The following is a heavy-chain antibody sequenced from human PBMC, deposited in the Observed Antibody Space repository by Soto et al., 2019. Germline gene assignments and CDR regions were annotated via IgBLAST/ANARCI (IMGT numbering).Heavy chain of an antibody. V-gene: IGHV1-2*02. D-gene: IGHD2-2*02. CDR1: GYTFTGYY. CDR3: ARGHGFVVVPAAILRGAFDI. CDR2: INPNSGGT. J-gene: IGHJ3*02. Sequence: ASVKVSCKASGYTFTGYYMHWVRQAPGQGLEWMGWINPNSGGTNYAQKFQGRVTMTTDTSTSTAYMELRSLRSDDTAVYYCARGHGFVVVPAAILRGAFDIWGQGTMVTVSS.